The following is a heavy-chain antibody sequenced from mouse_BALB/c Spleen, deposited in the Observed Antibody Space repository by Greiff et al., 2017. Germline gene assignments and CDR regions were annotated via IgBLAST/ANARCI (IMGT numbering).Heavy chain of an antibody. D-gene: IGHD1-1*01. V-gene: IGHV3-6*02. CDR3: ARDGNYYGSSSWFAY. CDR2: ISYDGSN. Sequence: DVKLQVSGPGLVKPSQSLSLTCSVTGYSITSGYYWNWIRQFPGNKLEWMGYISYDGSNNYNPSLKNRISITRDTSKNQFFLKLNSVTTEDTATYYCARDGNYYGSSSWFAYWGQGTLVTVSA. J-gene: IGHJ3*01. CDR1: GYSITSGYY.